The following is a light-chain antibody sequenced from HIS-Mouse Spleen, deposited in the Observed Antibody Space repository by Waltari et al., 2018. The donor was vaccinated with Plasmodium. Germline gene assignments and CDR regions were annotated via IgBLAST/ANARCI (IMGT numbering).Light chain of an antibody. V-gene: IGKV1-5*03. CDR3: QQYNSYSWT. CDR2: KAS. CDR1: QRISSR. Sequence: DIQMTQSPSTLSASVGDRVTLTCRASQRISSRLAWYQQKPGKAPKLLIYKASSLESGVPSRFSGSGSGTEFTLTISSLQPDDFATYYCQQYNSYSWTFGQGTKVEIK. J-gene: IGKJ1*01.